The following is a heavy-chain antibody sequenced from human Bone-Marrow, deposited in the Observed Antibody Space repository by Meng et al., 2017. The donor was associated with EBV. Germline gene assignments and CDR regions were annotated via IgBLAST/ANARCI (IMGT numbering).Heavy chain of an antibody. D-gene: IGHD3-16*01. CDR1: GGSISSSNW. CDR2: IYHSGST. CDR3: AQRERWGLDP. Sequence: GRWQGSCPGLGKPSGALSRTFAGRGGSISSSNWWSWVRQPPGKGVEWIGEIYHSGSTSYNPSLESRVTISVDKSKNQVPLKLSSVTAADTAVYYCAQRERWGLDPWGQGTLVTVSS. J-gene: IGHJ5*02. V-gene: IGHV4-4*02.